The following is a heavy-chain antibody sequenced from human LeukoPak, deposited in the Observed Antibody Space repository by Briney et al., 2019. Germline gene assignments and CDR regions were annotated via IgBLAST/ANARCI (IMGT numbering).Heavy chain of an antibody. Sequence: PGGSLRLSCAASGFTFSSYWMSWVRQAPGKGLEWVANIKQDGSEKYYVDSVKGRFTISRDNAKNSLYPQMNSLRAEDTAVYCCARDDCSSISCYHNWFDPWGQGTLVTVSS. CDR3: ARDDCSSISCYHNWFDP. V-gene: IGHV3-7*01. J-gene: IGHJ5*02. D-gene: IGHD2-2*01. CDR1: GFTFSSYW. CDR2: IKQDGSEK.